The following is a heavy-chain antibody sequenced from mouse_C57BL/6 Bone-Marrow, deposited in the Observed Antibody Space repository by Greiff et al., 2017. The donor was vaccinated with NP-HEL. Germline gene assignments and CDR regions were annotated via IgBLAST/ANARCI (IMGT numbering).Heavy chain of an antibody. CDR1: GYTFTDYY. D-gene: IGHD2-10*02. J-gene: IGHJ4*01. V-gene: IGHV1-75*01. Sequence: QVQLQQSGPELVKPGASVKISCKASGYTFTDYYINWVKQRPGQGLEWIGWIFPGSGSTYYNEKFTGKATLTVDKSSSTAYMLLSSLTSEDSAVYFCARFYTLVLCYAMDYWGQGTSVTVSS. CDR3: ARFYTLVLCYAMDY. CDR2: IFPGSGST.